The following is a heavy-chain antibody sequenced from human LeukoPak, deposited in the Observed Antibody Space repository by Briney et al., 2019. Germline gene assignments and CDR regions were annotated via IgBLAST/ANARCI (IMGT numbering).Heavy chain of an antibody. CDR3: ARDYYGDYAFDY. D-gene: IGHD4-17*01. CDR1: EFTFSSYS. J-gene: IGHJ4*02. Sequence: PGGSLRLSCAASEFTFSSYSMNWVRQAPGKGLEWVSSISSITSHIYYADSVKGRFTISRDNAKNSLYLQMNSLSAEDTAVYYCARDYYGDYAFDYWGQGTLVTVSS. V-gene: IGHV3-21*01. CDR2: ISSITSHI.